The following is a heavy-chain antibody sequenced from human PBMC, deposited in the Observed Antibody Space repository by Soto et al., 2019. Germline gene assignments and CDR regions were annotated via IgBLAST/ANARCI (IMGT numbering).Heavy chain of an antibody. CDR2: IYYSGST. CDR3: ARKRGSRLLWFGELFGLGYFDY. CDR1: GGFISSGGYS. V-gene: IGHV4-30-2*03. Sequence: SETLSLTCAVSGGFISSGGYSWSWIRQPPGKGLEWIGYIYYSGSTYYNPSLKSRVTISVDTSKNQFSLKLSSVTAADTAVYYCARKRGSRLLWFGELFGLGYFDYWGQGTLVTVSS. D-gene: IGHD3-10*01. J-gene: IGHJ4*02.